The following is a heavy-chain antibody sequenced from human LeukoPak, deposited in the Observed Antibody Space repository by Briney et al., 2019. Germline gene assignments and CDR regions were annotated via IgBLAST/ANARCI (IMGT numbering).Heavy chain of an antibody. CDR3: ARSFGAATNLHQLYYYYGMDV. J-gene: IGHJ6*02. V-gene: IGHV1-69*01. D-gene: IGHD2-2*01. Sequence: SVKVSCKASGGTFSSYAISWMRQAPGQGLEWMVGIIPIFGTANYAQKFQGRVTITADESTSTAYMELSSLRSEDTAVYYCARSFGAATNLHQLYYYYGMDVWGQGTTVTVSS. CDR1: GGTFSSYA. CDR2: IIPIFGTA.